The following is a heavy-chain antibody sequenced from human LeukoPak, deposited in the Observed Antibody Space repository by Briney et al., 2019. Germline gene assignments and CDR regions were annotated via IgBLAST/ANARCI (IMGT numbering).Heavy chain of an antibody. CDR3: ARLRYGGYSDY. V-gene: IGHV4-61*02. J-gene: IGHJ4*02. D-gene: IGHD3-22*01. CDR1: GGSICSGSYY. CDR2: IYTSGST. Sequence: SQTLSLPCTVSGGSICSGSYYLSWNPPPAGKGLEWIGRIYTSGSTNYNPPLKSRVTISVDTSKNQFSLKLSSVTAADTAVYYCARLRYGGYSDYWGQGTLVTVSS.